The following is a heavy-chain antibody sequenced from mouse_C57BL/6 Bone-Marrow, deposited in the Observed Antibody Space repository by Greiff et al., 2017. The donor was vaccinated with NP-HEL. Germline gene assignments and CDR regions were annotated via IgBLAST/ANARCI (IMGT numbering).Heavy chain of an antibody. CDR3: ARHGPFYYGSSYAMDY. CDR1: GYTFTEYT. V-gene: IGHV1-62-2*01. Sequence: VKLMESGAELVKPGASVKLSCKASGYTFTEYTIHWVKQRSGQGLEWIGWFYPGSGSIKYNEKFKDKATLTADKSSSTVYMELSRLTSEDSAVYFCARHGPFYYGSSYAMDYWGQGTSVTVSS. CDR2: FYPGSGSI. D-gene: IGHD1-1*01. J-gene: IGHJ4*01.